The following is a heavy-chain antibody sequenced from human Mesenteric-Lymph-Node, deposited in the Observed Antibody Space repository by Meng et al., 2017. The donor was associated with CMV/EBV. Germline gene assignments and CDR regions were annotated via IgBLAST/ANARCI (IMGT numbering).Heavy chain of an antibody. Sequence: GALRLSCAASGFTFSNAWMSWVRQAPGKGLEWVGRIKSKTDGGTTDYAAPVKGRFTISRDDSKNTLYLQMNSLKTEDTAVYYCTTAVGATGSANYYYYYGMDVWGQGTTVTVSS. D-gene: IGHD1-26*01. CDR3: TTAVGATGSANYYYYYGMDV. J-gene: IGHJ6*02. CDR2: IKSKTDGGTT. V-gene: IGHV3-15*01. CDR1: GFTFSNAW.